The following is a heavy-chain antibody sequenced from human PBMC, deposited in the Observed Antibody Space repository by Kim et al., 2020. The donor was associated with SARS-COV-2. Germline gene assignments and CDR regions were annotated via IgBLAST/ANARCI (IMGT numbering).Heavy chain of an antibody. J-gene: IGHJ4*02. D-gene: IGHD6-13*01. V-gene: IGHV1-69*13. CDR2: IVPFIGTS. CDR1: RDTFNTYA. Sequence: SVKVSCKASRDTFNTYAISWVRQAPGQGLEWLGGIVPFIGTSDYAQKFQGRVTITADDSTTTVYMQLSNLRFEDTAVYYCARGGFSSSWRFEYWGQGTLVTVSS. CDR3: ARGGFSSSWRFEY.